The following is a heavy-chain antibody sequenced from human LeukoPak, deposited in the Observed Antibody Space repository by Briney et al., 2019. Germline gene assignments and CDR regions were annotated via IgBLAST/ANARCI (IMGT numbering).Heavy chain of an antibody. J-gene: IGHJ5*02. CDR1: GDSINSFY. Sequence: SETQSLTCSVSGDSINSFYWSWIRQPPGKGLEWIGSIYYRLSTNYNPSLKSRLTISLDTSKNQLSLKLSSVTAADTAVYYCARGLNWLDPWGQGILVTVPS. V-gene: IGHV4-59*01. CDR3: ARGLNWLDP. CDR2: IYYRLST.